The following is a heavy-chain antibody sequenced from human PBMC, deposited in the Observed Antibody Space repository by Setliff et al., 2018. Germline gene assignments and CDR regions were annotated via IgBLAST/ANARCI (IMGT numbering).Heavy chain of an antibody. CDR1: GFTFSNAW. J-gene: IGHJ3*02. D-gene: IGHD3-3*01. CDR3: ARDYTYYDFWSGPSSDAFDI. CDR2: ISSRSSTI. V-gene: IGHV3-48*01. Sequence: QAGGSLRLSCAASGFTFSNAWMSWVRQAPGKGLAWVSYISSRSSTIYYADSVKGRFTISRDNAKNSLYLQMNSLSAEDTAVYYCARDYTYYDFWSGPSSDAFDIWGQGTMVTVSS.